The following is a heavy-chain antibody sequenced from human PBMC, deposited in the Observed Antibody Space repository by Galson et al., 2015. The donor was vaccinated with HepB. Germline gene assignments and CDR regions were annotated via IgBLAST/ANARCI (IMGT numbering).Heavy chain of an antibody. CDR2: MYYSGGT. V-gene: IGHV4-59*12. D-gene: IGHD3-3*01. J-gene: IGHJ6*03. CDR1: GDSISGYY. Sequence: ETLSLTCSVSGDSISGYYWNWIRQPPGKGLEWVGFMYYSGGTEYNPSLSSRISISIDASRNQSSLKLTSVTAADTAVYYCARGIAIFENDFYYPFYMDVWGRGTTVIVSS. CDR3: ARGIAIFENDFYYPFYMDV.